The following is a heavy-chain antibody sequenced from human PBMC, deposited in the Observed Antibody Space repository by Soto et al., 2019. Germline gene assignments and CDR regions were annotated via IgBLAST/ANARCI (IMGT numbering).Heavy chain of an antibody. CDR3: ARGPSSGWYSFDY. D-gene: IGHD6-19*01. CDR2: IYGGDST. J-gene: IGHJ4*02. CDR1: GFTVSSNY. Sequence: EVQLVESGGGLVQPGGSLRLSCVASGFTVSSNYMSWVRQAPGKGLEWVSLIYGGDSTYYADSVKGRFTISRDNSKNTLYLQINSLRAEDTALYYCARGPSSGWYSFDYWGLGTLVTVSS. V-gene: IGHV3-66*01.